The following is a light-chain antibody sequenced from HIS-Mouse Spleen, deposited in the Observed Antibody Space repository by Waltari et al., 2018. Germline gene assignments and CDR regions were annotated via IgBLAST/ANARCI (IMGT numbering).Light chain of an antibody. V-gene: IGKV1-6*01. CDR3: LQDYNYPRT. J-gene: IGKJ1*01. CDR1: QGIRND. CDR2: AAS. Sequence: AIQMTQSPSSLSASVGDRVTITCRASQGIRNDLSWYQQKPGNAPKLLIYAASSLQSGVPSRFSGSCSGTDFTLTISRLQPEDFATYYCLQDYNYPRTFGQGTQVEIK.